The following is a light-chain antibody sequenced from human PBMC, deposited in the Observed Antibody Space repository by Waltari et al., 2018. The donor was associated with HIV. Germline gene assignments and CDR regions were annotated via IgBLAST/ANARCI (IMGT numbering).Light chain of an antibody. Sequence: QSVLTQPPAGSAAPGQNVAIACAGPTYNIGNNFVCWYQKTQGTAPKLLIFDNPKRPSGVSDRFSASKSGTSATLAITGLHTGDEAEYYCGTWDTSLNAGVFGGGTKVSVL. V-gene: IGLV1-51*01. CDR1: TYNIGNNF. CDR3: GTWDTSLNAGV. CDR2: DNP. J-gene: IGLJ2*01.